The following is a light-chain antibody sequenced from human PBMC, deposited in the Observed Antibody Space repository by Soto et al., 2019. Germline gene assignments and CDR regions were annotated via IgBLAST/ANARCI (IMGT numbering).Light chain of an antibody. CDR1: QSVSSY. V-gene: IGKV3-20*01. CDR2: SAS. CDR3: QQYGSSPPMT. Sequence: EIVFTQSPGTLSLSPGERATLSCRASQSVSSYLAWYQQKPGQAPRLLIYSASSRATGIPDRFSGSGSGTDFTLTISRLEPEDFAVYYCQQYGSSPPMTFGQGTRLEIK. J-gene: IGKJ5*01.